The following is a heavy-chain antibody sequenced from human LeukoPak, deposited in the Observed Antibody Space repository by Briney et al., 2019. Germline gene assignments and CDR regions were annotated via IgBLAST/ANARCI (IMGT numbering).Heavy chain of an antibody. D-gene: IGHD6-19*01. CDR1: GFTFSSDA. J-gene: IGHJ4*02. V-gene: IGHV3-23*01. CDR2: ISGSGGST. CDR3: AKDRLDPRNYFDY. Sequence: GGSLRLSCAASGFTFSSDAMSWVRQAPGKGLEWGSAISGSGGSTYYADSVKGRFTISRDNSKNTLYLQMNSLRAEDTAVYYCAKDRLDPRNYFDYWGQGTLVTVSS.